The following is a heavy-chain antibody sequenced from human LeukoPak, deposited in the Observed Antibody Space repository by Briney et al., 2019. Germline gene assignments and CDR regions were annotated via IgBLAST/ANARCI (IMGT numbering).Heavy chain of an antibody. CDR3: ARDSSGYYSFDY. D-gene: IGHD3-22*01. V-gene: IGHV4-31*03. CDR1: GGSISSGGGYY. Sequence: SETLSLTCNVSGGSISSGGGYYWSWIRQLPGKGLEWIGYIYYSGTTYYNPSLKSRVTLSVDTSKNQFSLKLSSVTAADTAVYYCARDSSGYYSFDYWGQGTLASVSP. CDR2: IYYSGTT. J-gene: IGHJ4*02.